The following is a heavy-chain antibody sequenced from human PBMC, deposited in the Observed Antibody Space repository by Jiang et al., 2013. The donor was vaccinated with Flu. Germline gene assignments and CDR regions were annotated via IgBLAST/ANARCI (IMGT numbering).Heavy chain of an antibody. V-gene: IGHV4-4*02. J-gene: IGHJ4*02. CDR2: IYHSGSA. D-gene: IGHD2-15*01. CDR1: GVSIRSNSW. Sequence: TCDVSGVSIRSNSWWSWVRQSPGKGLEWIGEIYHSGSANYNPSLKSRVTISVDKSKNQFSLRLSSVTAADTAVYYCARVHCSGGTCFYFDYWGQGTLVTVSS. CDR3: ARVHCSGGTCFYFDY.